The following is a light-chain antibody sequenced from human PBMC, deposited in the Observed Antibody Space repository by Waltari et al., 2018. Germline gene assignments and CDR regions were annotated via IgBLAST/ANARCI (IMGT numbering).Light chain of an antibody. V-gene: IGKV3-15*01. CDR1: QSVKVN. Sequence: TVITQSPATMSLSPGETATLSCRASQSVKVNLAWYQQQVCQTPRLLIYAASSRTTGIPGRFSGSGSGTDFTLTISSLQSEDFAVYYCQQYDEWPFTFGQGTKVDFK. J-gene: IGKJ2*01. CDR3: QQYDEWPFT. CDR2: AAS.